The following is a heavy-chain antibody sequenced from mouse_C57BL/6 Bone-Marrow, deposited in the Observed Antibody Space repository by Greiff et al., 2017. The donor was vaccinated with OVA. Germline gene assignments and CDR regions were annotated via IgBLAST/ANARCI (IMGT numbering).Heavy chain of an antibody. V-gene: IGHV14-4*01. J-gene: IGHJ2*01. CDR3: TFTTVVASDY. CDR2: IDPENGDT. D-gene: IGHD1-1*01. Sequence: EVKLMESGAELVRPGASVKLSCTASGFNIKDDYMHWVKQRPEQGLEWIGWIDPENGDTEYASKFQGKATITADTSSNTAHLQRSSLTSEDTAVYYCTFTTVVASDYWGQGTTLTVSS. CDR1: GFNIKDDY.